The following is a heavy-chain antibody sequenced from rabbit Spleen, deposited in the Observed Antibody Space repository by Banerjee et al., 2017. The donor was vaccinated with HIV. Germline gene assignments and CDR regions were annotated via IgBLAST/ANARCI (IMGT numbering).Heavy chain of an antibody. CDR3: VRDRADLGGDYGPYYFDF. V-gene: IGHV1S45*01. CDR2: IDTGSSGGV. CDR1: GFRFSFNNDYV. J-gene: IGHJ4*01. D-gene: IGHD2-1*01. Sequence: QEQLVESGGGLVRPGASLTLTCKASGFRFSFNNDYVMCWVRQAPGKGLEWIACIDTGSSGGVYYASWVNGRFSISRENTQNTVYLKLNSLTAADTATYFCVRDRADLGGDYGPYYFDFWGPGTLVTVS.